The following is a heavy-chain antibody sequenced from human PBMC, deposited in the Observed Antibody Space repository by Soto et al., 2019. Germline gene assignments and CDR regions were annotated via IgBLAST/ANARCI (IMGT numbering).Heavy chain of an antibody. Sequence: PGGSLRLSCAASGFTFSSYAMSWVRQAPGKGLEWVSAISGSGGSTYYADSVKGRFTISRDNSKNTLYLQMNSLRAEDTAVYYCANRYGSGSYYKNPIDYYYYMDVWGKGTKVTVSS. CDR3: ANRYGSGSYYKNPIDYYYYMDV. V-gene: IGHV3-23*01. CDR2: ISGSGGST. J-gene: IGHJ6*03. D-gene: IGHD3-10*01. CDR1: GFTFSSYA.